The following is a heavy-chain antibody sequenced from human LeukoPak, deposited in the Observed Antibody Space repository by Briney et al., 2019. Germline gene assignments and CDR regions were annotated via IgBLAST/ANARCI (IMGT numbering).Heavy chain of an antibody. Sequence: PSETLSLTCGVSGGSITSRDCWSWVRQPPGKGLEWIGSIYYSGSTYYNPSLKSRVTISVDTSKNQFSLKLNSVTATDTAVYYCARHYGPWGQGTLVTVSS. CDR1: GGSITSRDC. V-gene: IGHV4-39*01. J-gene: IGHJ4*02. CDR3: ARHYGP. CDR2: IYYSGST. D-gene: IGHD3-10*01.